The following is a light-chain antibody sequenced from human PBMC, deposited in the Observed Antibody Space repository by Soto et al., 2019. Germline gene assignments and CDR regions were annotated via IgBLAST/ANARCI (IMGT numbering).Light chain of an antibody. CDR1: SSDVGGYNY. J-gene: IGLJ1*01. CDR3: GSYTTRNSLQIL. V-gene: IGLV2-14*03. Sequence: QSVLTQPASVSGSPGQSITISCTGTSSDVGGYNYVSWYHHHPGKAPKLMIFDVSNRPSGVSNRFSGSKSGNTASLTISGLQPEDDFFYDCGSYTTRNSLQILFSTGTEVAVL. CDR2: DVS.